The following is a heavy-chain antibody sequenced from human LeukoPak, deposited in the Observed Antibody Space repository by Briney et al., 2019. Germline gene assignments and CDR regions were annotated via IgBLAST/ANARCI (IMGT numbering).Heavy chain of an antibody. D-gene: IGHD3-16*01. J-gene: IGHJ4*02. V-gene: IGHV1-18*01. CDR1: SYTFTNYA. CDR3: ARDGRGGGLDY. CDR2: ISAYNGNT. Sequence: ASVKVSCKASSYTFTNYAFTWVRQAPGQGLEWMGWISAYNGNTNYAQKLQGRVTMTTDTSTSTAYMELRSLRSDDTAVYYCARDGRGGGLDYRGQGTLVTVSS.